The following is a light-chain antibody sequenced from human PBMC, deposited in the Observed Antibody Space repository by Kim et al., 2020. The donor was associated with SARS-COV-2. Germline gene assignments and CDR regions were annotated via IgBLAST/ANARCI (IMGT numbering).Light chain of an antibody. CDR1: SSDVGGYNY. Sequence: QSALTQPPSASGSPGQSVTISCTGTSSDVGGYNYVSWYQQHPGKAPKLIVYQVSERPSGVPDRFSGSKSGNTASLTVSGLQAEDEADYYCSSYAGSHTYVFGSGTKVTVL. CDR2: QVS. CDR3: SSYAGSHTYV. J-gene: IGLJ1*01. V-gene: IGLV2-8*01.